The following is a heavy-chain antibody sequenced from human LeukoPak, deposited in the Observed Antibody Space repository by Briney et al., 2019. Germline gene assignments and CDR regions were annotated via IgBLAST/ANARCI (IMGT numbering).Heavy chain of an antibody. CDR2: IYTSGST. J-gene: IGHJ3*02. V-gene: IGHV4-4*07. CDR3: ARENTFGGVIVLLAAFDI. CDR1: GASTSSYY. Sequence: PSETLSLTCPVSGASTSSYYWSWIRQPAGKGLEWIGRIYTSGSTNYNPSLKSRVTMSVDTSKNQFSLKLSSVTAADTAVYYCARENTFGGVIVLLAAFDIWGQGTMVTVSS. D-gene: IGHD3-16*02.